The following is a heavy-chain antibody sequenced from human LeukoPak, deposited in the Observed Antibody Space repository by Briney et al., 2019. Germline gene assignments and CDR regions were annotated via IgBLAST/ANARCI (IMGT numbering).Heavy chain of an antibody. D-gene: IGHD3-16*01. Sequence: GGSLRLSCAASGFTFSSYGMSWVRQAPGKGLEWVSSISGSGGSTWYADSVKGRFTISRDNSKNTLYVQMNSLRAEDTAVYYCAASQDVGAYYFDYWGQGTLVTVSS. CDR3: AASQDVGAYYFDY. CDR1: GFTFSSYG. J-gene: IGHJ4*02. V-gene: IGHV3-23*01. CDR2: ISGSGGST.